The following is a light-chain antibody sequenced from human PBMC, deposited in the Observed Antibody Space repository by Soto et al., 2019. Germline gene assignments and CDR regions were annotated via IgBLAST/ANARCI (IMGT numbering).Light chain of an antibody. Sequence: EIVMTQSPATLSVSPGERATLSCRASQSVSSKLAWYQQKPGQAPRLLIYAASTRATGIPARFSGSGSWTEFTLTITSLQSEDFAVYYCEQYSNWPPYTCGQGTKLEIK. CDR2: AAS. V-gene: IGKV3-15*01. J-gene: IGKJ2*01. CDR1: QSVSSK. CDR3: EQYSNWPPYT.